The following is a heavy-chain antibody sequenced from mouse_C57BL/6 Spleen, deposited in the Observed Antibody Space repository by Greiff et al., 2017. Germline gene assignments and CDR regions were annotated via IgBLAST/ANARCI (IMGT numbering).Heavy chain of an antibody. V-gene: IGHV1-15*01. CDR3: TKRDYYYGSSSWFAY. J-gene: IGHJ3*01. CDR2: IDPETGGT. Sequence: QVQLQQSGAELVRPGASVTLSCKASGYTFTDYEMHWVKQTPVHGLEWIGAIDPETGGTAYNQKFKGKAILTADKSSSTAYMGLRSLTSEDSAVYYCTKRDYYYGSSSWFAYWGQGTLVTVSA. D-gene: IGHD1-1*01. CDR1: GYTFTDYE.